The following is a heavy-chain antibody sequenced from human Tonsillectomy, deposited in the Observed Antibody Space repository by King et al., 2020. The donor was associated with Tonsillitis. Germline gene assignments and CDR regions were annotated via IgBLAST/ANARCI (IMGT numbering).Heavy chain of an antibody. Sequence: QLQESGPGLVKPSETLSLTCTVSGGSISSSSYYWGWIRQPPGKGLEWIGTIYYSGSTYYNASLKSRVTISVDTSKKQFSLKLSSGTAADPAVYYCARGTNSGYYLDYWGKGILLTVSS. J-gene: IGHJ4*02. CDR1: GGSISSSSYY. D-gene: IGHD6-25*01. CDR3: ARGTNSGYYLDY. V-gene: IGHV4-39*01. CDR2: IYYSGST.